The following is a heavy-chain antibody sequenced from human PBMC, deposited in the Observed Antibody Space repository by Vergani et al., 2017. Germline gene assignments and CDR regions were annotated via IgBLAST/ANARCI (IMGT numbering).Heavy chain of an antibody. D-gene: IGHD3-9*01. V-gene: IGHV3-23*01. Sequence: EVQLLESGGGLVQTGGSLRLTCAASEFTFSNYAMNWVRQAPGKGLEWVPGISGSGVSAYYTESVKGRFTISRDNSKNMLFLQMNNLRTEDTAIYYCAKQYFVSRNYLFDYWGQGTLVTVSS. CDR1: EFTFSNYA. J-gene: IGHJ4*02. CDR2: ISGSGVSA. CDR3: AKQYFVSRNYLFDY.